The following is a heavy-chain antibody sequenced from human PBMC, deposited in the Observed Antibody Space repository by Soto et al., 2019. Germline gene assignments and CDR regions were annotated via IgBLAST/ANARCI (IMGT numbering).Heavy chain of an antibody. D-gene: IGHD6-13*01. CDR1: GFTFSSYA. J-gene: IGHJ2*01. V-gene: IGHV3-23*01. CDR2: ISGSGGST. Sequence: EVQLLESGGGLVQPGGSLRLSCAASGFTFSSYAMSWVRQAPGKGLEWVSAISGSGGSTYYADSVKGRFTISRDNSKNTLDLQMNSLRAEDTAVYYCAKARPIAAAGSPWCFDLWGRGTLVTVSS. CDR3: AKARPIAAAGSPWCFDL.